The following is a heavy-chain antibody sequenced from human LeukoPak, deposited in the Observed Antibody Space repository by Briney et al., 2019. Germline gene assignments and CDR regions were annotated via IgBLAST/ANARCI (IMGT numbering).Heavy chain of an antibody. D-gene: IGHD6-19*01. V-gene: IGHV3-9*01. J-gene: IGHJ4*02. CDR1: GFTFDDYA. Sequence: GRSLRLSCAASGFTFDDYAMHWVRQAPGKGLEWVSGISWNSGSIGYADSVKGRFTISRDNAKNSLYLQMNSLRAEDTALYYCAKDISYSSGWFDYWGQGTLVTVSS. CDR3: AKDISYSSGWFDY. CDR2: ISWNSGSI.